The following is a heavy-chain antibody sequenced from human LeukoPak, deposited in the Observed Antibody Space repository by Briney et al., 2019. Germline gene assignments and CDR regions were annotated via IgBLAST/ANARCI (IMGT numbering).Heavy chain of an antibody. D-gene: IGHD6-6*01. Sequence: PSETLSLTCTVSGGSISSSSYYWGWHRQPPGMGLEWIGSIYYSGSTYHNPSLKSRVTISVDTSKNQFSLKLSSVTAADTAVYYCARPYSSSSGDYWGQGTLVTVSS. CDR1: GGSISSSSYY. V-gene: IGHV4-39*07. CDR3: ARPYSSSSGDY. J-gene: IGHJ4*02. CDR2: IYYSGST.